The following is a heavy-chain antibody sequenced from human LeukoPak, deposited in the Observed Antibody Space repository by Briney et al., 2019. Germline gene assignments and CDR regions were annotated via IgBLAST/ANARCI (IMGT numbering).Heavy chain of an antibody. Sequence: GGSLRLSCAASGFTFSSYGMHWVRQAPGKGLEWVSSIGGYGLNPYYADSVQGRFTISRDNSKNTLYLQMSSLRVEDTAIYYCAKDLSVAGPFDYWGQGILVTVSS. CDR2: IGGYGLNP. CDR1: GFTFSSYG. D-gene: IGHD6-19*01. J-gene: IGHJ4*02. V-gene: IGHV3-30*02. CDR3: AKDLSVAGPFDY.